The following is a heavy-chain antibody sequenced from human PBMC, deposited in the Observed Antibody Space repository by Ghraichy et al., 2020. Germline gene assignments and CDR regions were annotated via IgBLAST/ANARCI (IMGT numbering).Heavy chain of an antibody. CDR3: ASGSGYYYDSSGYYYYYYMDV. CDR2: INHSGST. J-gene: IGHJ6*03. CDR1: GGSFSGYY. D-gene: IGHD3-22*01. V-gene: IGHV4-34*01. Sequence: SETLSLTCAVYGGSFSGYYWSWIRQPPGKGLEWIGEINHSGSTNYNPSLKSRVTISVDTSKNQFSLKLSSVTAADTAVYYCASGSGYYYDSSGYYYYYYMDVWGKGTPVTVSS.